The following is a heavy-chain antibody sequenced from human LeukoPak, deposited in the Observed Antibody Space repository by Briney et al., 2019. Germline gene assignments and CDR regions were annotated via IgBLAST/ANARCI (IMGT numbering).Heavy chain of an antibody. V-gene: IGHV3-23*01. Sequence: PGGALNLPLQPSGSPFTTNPITWVRQPQGKELKWASPIRDSGSSTHYADSVKGRFTTSRDNSKNTLFLQMNSLRAEDTAIYYCAKYGPQDSGSSHFDYWGQGALVTVSS. J-gene: IGHJ4*02. CDR2: IRDSGSST. D-gene: IGHD1-26*01. CDR3: AKYGPQDSGSSHFDY. CDR1: GSPFTTNP.